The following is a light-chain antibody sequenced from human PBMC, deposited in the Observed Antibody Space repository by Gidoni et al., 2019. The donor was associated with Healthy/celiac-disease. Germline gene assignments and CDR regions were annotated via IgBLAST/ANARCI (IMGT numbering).Light chain of an antibody. CDR3: QQSYSTLST. Sequence: IQLPQSPSSLSASVGDRVTITCRASQSISSYLNWYQQKPGKAPKLLTDAASSLQSGVPSRFSSSGSGTDFTITISSLQPEDFATYYCQQSYSTLSTFGRGTRLEIK. CDR2: AAS. CDR1: QSISSY. V-gene: IGKV1-39*01. J-gene: IGKJ5*01.